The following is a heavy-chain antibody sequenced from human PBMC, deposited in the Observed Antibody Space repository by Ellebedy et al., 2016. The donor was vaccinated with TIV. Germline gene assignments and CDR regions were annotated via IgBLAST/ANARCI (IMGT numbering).Heavy chain of an antibody. J-gene: IGHJ4*02. Sequence: GGSLRLSCAASGFTFSSFTMTWVRQAPGKGLEWVSSISGNGGSTIYADSVKGRFTISRDNSKNTLYLQMNSLRAEDTAIYYCVKNMRTVTTTIDYWGQGTLVTVSS. D-gene: IGHD4-17*01. CDR1: GFTFSSFT. CDR2: ISGNGGST. CDR3: VKNMRTVTTTIDY. V-gene: IGHV3-23*01.